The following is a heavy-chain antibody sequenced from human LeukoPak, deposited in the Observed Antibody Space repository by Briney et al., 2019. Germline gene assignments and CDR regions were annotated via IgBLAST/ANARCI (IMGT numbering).Heavy chain of an antibody. D-gene: IGHD1-26*01. Sequence: GGSLRLSCAASGFTFSSYAMSWVRPAPGKGLEWVSAISGSGGSTYYADSVKGRFTISRDNSKNTLYLQMNSLRAEDTAVYYCVSGTYYFDYWGQGTLVTVSS. CDR2: ISGSGGST. CDR3: VSGTYYFDY. J-gene: IGHJ4*02. V-gene: IGHV3-23*01. CDR1: GFTFSSYA.